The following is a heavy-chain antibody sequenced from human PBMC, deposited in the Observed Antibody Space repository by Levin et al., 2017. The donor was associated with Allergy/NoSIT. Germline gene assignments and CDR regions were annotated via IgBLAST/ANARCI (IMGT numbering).Heavy chain of an antibody. CDR1: GFIFRSVW. CDR2: IKRKIDGETT. CDR3: ATGDCSGGSCHAFDI. J-gene: IGHJ3*02. V-gene: IGHV3-15*01. D-gene: IGHD2-15*01. Sequence: PGGSLRLSCAASGFIFRSVWMTWVRQAPGKGLEWVGRIKRKIDGETTDYAAPVKGRFTISRDDSKNTLYMQMNSLKTEDTAIYYCATGDCSGGSCHAFDIWGQGTMVTVSS.